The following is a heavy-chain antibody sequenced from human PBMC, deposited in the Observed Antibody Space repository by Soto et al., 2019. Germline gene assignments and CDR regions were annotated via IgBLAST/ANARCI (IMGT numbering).Heavy chain of an antibody. J-gene: IGHJ5*02. CDR1: GGTISGYY. V-gene: IGHV4-4*07. Sequence: SETLSLTCSVSGGTISGYYWTWIRQPAGKGLEWIGRIYSSGNTKYNPSLQSRVTMSLDTSNNQFSLRLTSVTAADTAVYYCARGQRFSDWFDPWGQGTLGTVSS. D-gene: IGHD3-3*01. CDR3: ARGQRFSDWFDP. CDR2: IYSSGNT.